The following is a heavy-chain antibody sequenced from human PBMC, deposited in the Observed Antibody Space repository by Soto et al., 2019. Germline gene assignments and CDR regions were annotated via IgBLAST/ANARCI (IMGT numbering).Heavy chain of an antibody. J-gene: IGHJ3*02. D-gene: IGHD2-21*01. CDR3: ARADIAYCGGDCYFPDAFDI. CDR1: GGSISSYY. Sequence: QVQLQESGPGLVKPSETLSLTCTVSGGSISSYYWSWIRQPPGKGLEWIGYIYYSGSTNYNPSLKSRVTISVDTSKNQFSLKLSSVTAADTAVYYCARADIAYCGGDCYFPDAFDIWGQGTMVTVSS. V-gene: IGHV4-59*01. CDR2: IYYSGST.